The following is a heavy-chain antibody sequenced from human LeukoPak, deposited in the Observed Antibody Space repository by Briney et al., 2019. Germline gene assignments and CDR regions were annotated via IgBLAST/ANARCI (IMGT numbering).Heavy chain of an antibody. Sequence: GGSLRLSCAASGFSFSSYSMNWVRQAPGKGLQWVSHISSTSSTIYYADSVKGRFTISRDNAKNSLYLQMNSLRAEDTALYYCAREWELLRPETYFDYWGQGTLVTVSS. CDR1: GFSFSSYS. CDR2: ISSTSSTI. J-gene: IGHJ4*02. D-gene: IGHD1-26*01. CDR3: AREWELLRPETYFDY. V-gene: IGHV3-48*04.